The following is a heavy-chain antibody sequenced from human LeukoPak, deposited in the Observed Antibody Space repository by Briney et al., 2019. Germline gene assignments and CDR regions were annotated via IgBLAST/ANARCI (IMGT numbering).Heavy chain of an antibody. CDR2: INPNSGGT. V-gene: IGHV1-2*02. CDR1: GYTFTGYY. CDR3: ARVQGGTYYDILRVMKGNYYYYYMDV. Sequence: ASVKVSCKASGYTFTGYYMHWVRQAPGQGLEWMGWINPNSGGTNYAQKLQGRVTMTTDTSTSTAYMELRSLRSDDTAVYYCARVQGGTYYDILRVMKGNYYYYYMDVWGKGTTVTVSS. J-gene: IGHJ6*03. D-gene: IGHD3-9*01.